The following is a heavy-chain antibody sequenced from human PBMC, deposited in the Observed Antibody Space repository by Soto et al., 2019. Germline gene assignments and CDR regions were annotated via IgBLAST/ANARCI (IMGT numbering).Heavy chain of an antibody. CDR3: ARARRDGYKSLLGGAFDI. Sequence: PGESLKVSCKGSGYSFTSYWIGWVRQMPWKGLEWMGIIYPGDSDTRYSPSFQGQVTISADKSISTAYLQWSSLKASDTAMYYCARARRDGYKSLLGGAFDIWGQGTMVTVS. CDR2: IYPGDSDT. D-gene: IGHD3-16*01. CDR1: GYSFTSYW. J-gene: IGHJ3*02. V-gene: IGHV5-51*01.